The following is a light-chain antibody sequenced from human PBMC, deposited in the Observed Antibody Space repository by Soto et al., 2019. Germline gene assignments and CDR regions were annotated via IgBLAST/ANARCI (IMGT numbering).Light chain of an antibody. V-gene: IGKV1-33*01. CDR3: EGYDYLPS. Sequence: DIQMTQSPSSLSASVGARVTLTCQASQDISNYQNWYQKQPAKAPKLLLYDASKFKIGVPSRCRGSGSGTDFSLTVTSLQTDDIGTSYCEGYDYLPSCGGGTKVDSK. CDR2: DAS. CDR1: QDISNY. J-gene: IGKJ4*01.